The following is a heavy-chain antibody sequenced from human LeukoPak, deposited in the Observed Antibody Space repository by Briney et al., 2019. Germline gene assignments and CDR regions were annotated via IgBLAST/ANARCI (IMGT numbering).Heavy chain of an antibody. Sequence: ASVKVSCKASGYTFTSFYMHWVRQAPGQGLEWMGIINPSGGSTSYAQRFQGRVTMTRNTSISTAYMELSSLRSEDTAVYYCARSPYCSSTSCYNWFDPWGQGTLVTVSS. J-gene: IGHJ5*02. CDR2: INPSGGST. CDR3: ARSPYCSSTSCYNWFDP. CDR1: GYTFTSFY. V-gene: IGHV1-46*01. D-gene: IGHD2-2*01.